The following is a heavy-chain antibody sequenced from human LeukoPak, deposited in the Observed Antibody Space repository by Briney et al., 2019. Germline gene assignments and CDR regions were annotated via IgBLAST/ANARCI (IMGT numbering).Heavy chain of an antibody. CDR3: ARVSRGYDILY. Sequence: SETLSLTCTVSNYSITSGYYWGWIRQPPGKGLEWIGSIYHSGTTYYNPSLKSRVTISVDTSKNQFSLYLSSVTAADTAVYYCARVSRGYDILYWGQGTLVTVSS. CDR1: NYSITSGYY. D-gene: IGHD3-9*01. V-gene: IGHV4-38-2*02. J-gene: IGHJ4*02. CDR2: IYHSGTT.